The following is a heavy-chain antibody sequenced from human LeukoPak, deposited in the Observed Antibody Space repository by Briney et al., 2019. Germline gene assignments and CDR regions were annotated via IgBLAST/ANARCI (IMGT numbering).Heavy chain of an antibody. CDR3: ARRESYSFDY. D-gene: IGHD1-26*01. V-gene: IGHV4-59*08. CDR2: IYYSGST. CDR1: GDSISSYY. J-gene: IGHJ4*02. Sequence: SETLSLTCTVSGDSISSYYWSWIRQPPGKGLEWIGYIYYSGSTNYNPSLKSRVTISVDTSKNQFSLRLSSVTAADTAVYYCARRESYSFDYWGQGTLVTVSS.